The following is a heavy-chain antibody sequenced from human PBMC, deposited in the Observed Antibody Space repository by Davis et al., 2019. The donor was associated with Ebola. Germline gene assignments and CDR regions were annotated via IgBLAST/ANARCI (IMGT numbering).Heavy chain of an antibody. D-gene: IGHD3-16*01. J-gene: IGHJ4*02. V-gene: IGHV3-33*01. CDR3: VRPAVRGGVFDD. CDR1: GFTFTDYS. CDR2: IWYDGSHE. Sequence: PGGSLRLSCAASGFTFTDYSMHWVRQAPGNGLEWVAGIWYDGSHEYYADSVKGRFTISRDNANNMLYLQMNSLRAEDTAVYFCVRPAVRGGVFDDWGQGTLVTVSS.